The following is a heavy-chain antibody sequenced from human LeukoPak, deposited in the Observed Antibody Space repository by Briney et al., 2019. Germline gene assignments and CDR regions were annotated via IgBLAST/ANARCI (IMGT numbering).Heavy chain of an antibody. CDR1: GFTFPNFW. D-gene: IGHD1-1*01. CDR2: INQDGSEK. V-gene: IGHV3-7*03. J-gene: IGHJ4*02. Sequence: PGGSLRFSCADSGFTFPNFWMAWVRQAPGKGLEWVANINQDGSEKYYVDSVKGRFTISRDNAKNSLYLQMNTLRVEDTAVYYCAREGNWNFDYWGQGTLVTVSS. CDR3: AREGNWNFDY.